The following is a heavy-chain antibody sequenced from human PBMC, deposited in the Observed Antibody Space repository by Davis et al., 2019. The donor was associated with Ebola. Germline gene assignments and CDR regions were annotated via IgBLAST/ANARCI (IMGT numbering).Heavy chain of an antibody. V-gene: IGHV5-51*01. CDR2: IYPGDYDT. Sequence: GESLKISCKGSGYRFTTYWLAWVRQMPGKGLEWMGIIYPGDYDTRYSPSFQGQVTISADKSISTAHLQWRSLKASDTAIYYCARHGDASGNSFYGMDVWGQGTTVTVSS. CDR3: ARHGDASGNSFYGMDV. CDR1: GYRFTTYW. D-gene: IGHD3-10*01. J-gene: IGHJ6*02.